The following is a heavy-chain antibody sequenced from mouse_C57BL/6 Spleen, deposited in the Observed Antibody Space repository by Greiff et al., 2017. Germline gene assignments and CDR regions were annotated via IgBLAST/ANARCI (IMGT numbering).Heavy chain of an antibody. D-gene: IGHD4-1*01. J-gene: IGHJ4*01. CDR2: IDPSDSYT. V-gene: IGHV1-59*01. Sequence: QVQLQQSGAELVRPGTSVKLSCKASGYTFTSYWMHWVKQRPGQGLEWIGVIDPSDSYTNYNQKFKGKATLTVDTSSSTAYMQLSSLTSEDSAVYYCARGLGRAMDYWVQGTSVTVSS. CDR1: GYTFTSYW. CDR3: ARGLGRAMDY.